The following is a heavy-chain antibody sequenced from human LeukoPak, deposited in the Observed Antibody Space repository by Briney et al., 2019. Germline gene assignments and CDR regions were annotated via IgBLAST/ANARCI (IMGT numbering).Heavy chain of an antibody. D-gene: IGHD6-6*01. V-gene: IGHV1-8*01. J-gene: IGHJ5*02. Sequence: ASVKVSCKASGYTFTSYDINWVRQATGQGLEWMGWMNPNSGNTGYAQKFQGRVTMTRSTSISTAYMELSSLRSEDTAVYYCARGRGRIAARISNWFDPWGQGTLVTVSS. CDR3: ARGRGRIAARISNWFDP. CDR2: MNPNSGNT. CDR1: GYTFTSYD.